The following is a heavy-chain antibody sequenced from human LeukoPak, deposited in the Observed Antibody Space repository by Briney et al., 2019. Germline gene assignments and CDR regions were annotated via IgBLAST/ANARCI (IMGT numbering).Heavy chain of an antibody. CDR3: ARGGYCSGGSCLRSRNAFDI. CDR2: MNPNSGNT. D-gene: IGHD2-15*01. Sequence: ASVKVSCKASIYTFTSHDINWVRQATGQGLEWMGWMNPNSGNTGYAQKFQGRVTMTRNTSISTVYMELSSLRSEDTAVYYCARGGYCSGGSCLRSRNAFDIWGQGTMVTVSS. J-gene: IGHJ3*02. V-gene: IGHV1-8*01. CDR1: IYTFTSHD.